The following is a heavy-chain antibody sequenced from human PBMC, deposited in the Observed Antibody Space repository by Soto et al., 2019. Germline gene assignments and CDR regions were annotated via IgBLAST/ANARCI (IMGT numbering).Heavy chain of an antibody. V-gene: IGHV4-30-2*01. D-gene: IGHD4-17*01. J-gene: IGHJ5*02. CDR3: ARGYGALGIYNWFDP. Sequence: PSETLSLTCAVSGGSISSGGYSWSWIRQPPGKVLEWIVYIYHSGSTYYNPSLKSRVTISLDRCKNQFSLKLSSVTAADTSVYYCARGYGALGIYNWFDPWGQGTMVTVSS. CDR1: GGSISSGGYS. CDR2: IYHSGST.